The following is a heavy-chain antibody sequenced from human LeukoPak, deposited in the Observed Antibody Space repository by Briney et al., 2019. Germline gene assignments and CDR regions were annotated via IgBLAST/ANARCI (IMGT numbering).Heavy chain of an antibody. Sequence: PGGSLRLSCAASGFTFSSYWMSWVRQAPGKGLEWVANIKQDGSEKCYVDSVKGRFTISRDNAKNSLYLQMNSLRAEDTAVYYCASAQTYDYYDSSGYAFDIWGQGTMVTVSS. D-gene: IGHD3-22*01. V-gene: IGHV3-7*01. J-gene: IGHJ3*02. CDR3: ASAQTYDYYDSSGYAFDI. CDR1: GFTFSSYW. CDR2: IKQDGSEK.